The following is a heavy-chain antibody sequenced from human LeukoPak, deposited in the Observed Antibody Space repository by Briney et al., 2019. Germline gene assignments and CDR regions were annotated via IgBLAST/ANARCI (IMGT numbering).Heavy chain of an antibody. Sequence: GGSLRLSCAASGFTFSSYGMSWVRQAPGKGLEWVSSISGSGGSTYYADSVKGRFTISRDNSKNTLYLQMNSLRAEDTAVYYCAKEQIVVVTAIPYFDYWGQGTLVTVSS. V-gene: IGHV3-23*01. CDR3: AKEQIVVVTAIPYFDY. CDR1: GFTFSSYG. CDR2: ISGSGGST. D-gene: IGHD2-21*02. J-gene: IGHJ4*02.